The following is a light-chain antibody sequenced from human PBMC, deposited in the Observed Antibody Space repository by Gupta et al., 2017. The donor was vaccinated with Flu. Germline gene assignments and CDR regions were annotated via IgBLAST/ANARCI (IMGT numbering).Light chain of an antibody. CDR1: SSDVGSFNI. V-gene: IGLV2-23*02. J-gene: IGLJ3*02. Sequence: QSALTQPASVSGSPGQSITISCTGTSSDVGSFNIVAWYQQHPGKAPQVMIYEVNKRPSGVSNRFSGSKSGNTASLTISGLQAEYEADYYCCSYAGGGSWVFGGGTKLTVL. CDR2: EVN. CDR3: CSYAGGGSWV.